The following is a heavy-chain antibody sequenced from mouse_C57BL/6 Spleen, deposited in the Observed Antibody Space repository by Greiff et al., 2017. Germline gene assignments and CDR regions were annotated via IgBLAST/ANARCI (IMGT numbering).Heavy chain of an antibody. Sequence: EVNVVESGGGLVQPGGSMKLSCAASGFTFSDAWLDWVRQSPEKGLEWVAEIRNKANNHATYYAVCVKGRFTISRDDSKSSVYLQMNSLRAEDTGINYGSGYYIDYWGQGTTLTVSS. D-gene: IGHD1-1*02. CDR2: IRNKANNHAT. CDR1: GFTFSDAW. CDR3: SGYYIDY. J-gene: IGHJ2*01. V-gene: IGHV6-6*01.